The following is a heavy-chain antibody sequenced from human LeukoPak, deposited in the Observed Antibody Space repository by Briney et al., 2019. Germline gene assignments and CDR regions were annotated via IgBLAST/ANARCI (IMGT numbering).Heavy chain of an antibody. D-gene: IGHD3-10*01. CDR2: IYYSGST. V-gene: IGHV4-39*01. Sequence: PSETLSLTCTVSGGSISSYYWGWIRQPPGKGLEWIGSIYYSGSTYYNPSLKSRVTISVDTSKNQFSLKLSSVTAADTAVYYCARLFGYYGSGSYYRGDLGYYFDYWGQGTLVTVSS. J-gene: IGHJ4*02. CDR3: ARLFGYYGSGSYYRGDLGYYFDY. CDR1: GGSISSYY.